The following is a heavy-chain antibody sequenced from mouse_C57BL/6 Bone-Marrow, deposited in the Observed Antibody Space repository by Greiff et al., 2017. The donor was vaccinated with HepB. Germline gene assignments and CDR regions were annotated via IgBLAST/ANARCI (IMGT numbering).Heavy chain of an antibody. D-gene: IGHD1-1*01. Sequence: VKLMESGPELVKPGASVKISCKASGYAFSSSWMNWVKQRPGKGLEWIGRIYPGDGDTNYNGKFKGKATLTADKSSSTAYMQLSSLTSEDSAVYFCASYYYGSGDYWGQGTTLTVSS. V-gene: IGHV1-82*01. J-gene: IGHJ2*01. CDR1: GYAFSSSW. CDR3: ASYYYGSGDY. CDR2: IYPGDGDT.